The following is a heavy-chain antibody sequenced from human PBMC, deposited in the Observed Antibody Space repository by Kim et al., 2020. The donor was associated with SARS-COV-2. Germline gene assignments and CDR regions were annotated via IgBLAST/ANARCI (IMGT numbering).Heavy chain of an antibody. Sequence: GGSLRLSCAASGFTFSRYWMTWVRQAPGRGLEWVANIKRDGSAKSYVDSVKGRFTISSDNAKNSLYLQMNSLTGEDTAVYFCARDVSPLNNNRSYDAFDIWGLGILVTVAS. V-gene: IGHV3-7*01. CDR1: GFTFSRYW. CDR2: IKRDGSAK. J-gene: IGHJ3*02. CDR3: ARDVSPLNNNRSYDAFDI. D-gene: IGHD1-1*01.